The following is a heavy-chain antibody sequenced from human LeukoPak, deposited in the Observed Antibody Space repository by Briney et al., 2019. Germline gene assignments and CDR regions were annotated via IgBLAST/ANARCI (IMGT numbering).Heavy chain of an antibody. CDR3: AGGPGVYYYGMDV. CDR2: ISGSGGST. V-gene: IGHV3-23*01. CDR1: GFTFSSFG. Sequence: GGSLRLSCAASGFTFSSFGLSWVRHAPGKGLEWVSAISGSGGSTYYADSVKGRFTISRDNSKNTLYLQMNSLRAEDTALYYCAGGPGVYYYGMDVWGQGTSVTVSS. J-gene: IGHJ6*02.